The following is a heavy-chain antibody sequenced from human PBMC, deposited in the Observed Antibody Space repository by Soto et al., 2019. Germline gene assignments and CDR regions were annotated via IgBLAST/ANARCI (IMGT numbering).Heavy chain of an antibody. J-gene: IGHJ4*02. Sequence: GGSLRLSCAASGFTFSDYYMSWIRQAPGKGLEWVSYISSSGSTIYYADSVKGRFTNSRDNAKNSLYLQMNGLRAEDTAVYYCAGVDGSSSDPYFDYWGQGTLVTVSS. V-gene: IGHV3-11*01. CDR3: AGVDGSSSDPYFDY. CDR1: GFTFSDYY. CDR2: ISSSGSTI. D-gene: IGHD6-6*01.